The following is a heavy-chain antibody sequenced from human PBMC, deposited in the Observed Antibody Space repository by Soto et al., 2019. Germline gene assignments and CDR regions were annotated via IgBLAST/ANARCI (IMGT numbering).Heavy chain of an antibody. CDR3: ARPPLYYDFWSGYAFDS. J-gene: IGHJ3*02. CDR2: INHSGST. D-gene: IGHD3-3*01. Sequence: SETLSLTCAVYGGSFSGYYWSWIRQPPGKGLEWIGEINHSGSTNYNPSLKSRVTISVDTSKNQFSLKLSSVTAADTAVYYCARPPLYYDFWSGYAFDSSGQATSVTVSS. CDR1: GGSFSGYY. V-gene: IGHV4-34*01.